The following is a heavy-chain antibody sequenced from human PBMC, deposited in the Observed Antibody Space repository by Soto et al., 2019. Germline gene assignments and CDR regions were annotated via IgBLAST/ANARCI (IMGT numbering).Heavy chain of an antibody. V-gene: IGHV4-4*07. Sequence: QVQLQESGPGLVKPSETLSLTCTVSGGSISRYYWSWIRQPAGKGLEWIGRIYSSGSTNYNPSLKSRVTMSVDTSKNQSSLKLRSVTAADTALYYCARVVVMRGYFDYWGQGTLVAVSS. J-gene: IGHJ4*02. D-gene: IGHD3-22*01. CDR3: ARVVVMRGYFDY. CDR1: GGSISRYY. CDR2: IYSSGST.